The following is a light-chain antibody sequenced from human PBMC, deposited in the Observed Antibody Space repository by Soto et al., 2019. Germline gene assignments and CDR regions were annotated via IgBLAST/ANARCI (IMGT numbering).Light chain of an antibody. V-gene: IGKV1-5*03. CDR2: KAS. CDR3: QHYNSYSEA. Sequence: DFQMTQSPSSLSASVGDRVTITCRASQSFSTYLAWYQQKPGKAPKLLTYKASTLKSGVPSRFSGSGSGTEFTLTISSLQPDDFATYYCQHYNSYSEAFGQGTKVDIK. CDR1: QSFSTY. J-gene: IGKJ1*01.